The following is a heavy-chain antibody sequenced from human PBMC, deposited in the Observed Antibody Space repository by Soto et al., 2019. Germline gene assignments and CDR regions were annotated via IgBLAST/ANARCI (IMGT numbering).Heavy chain of an antibody. D-gene: IGHD3-22*01. CDR1: GDSISSYF. V-gene: IGHV4-59*01. J-gene: IGHJ3*01. CDR2: MFHSGRT. CDR3: AKAVKYYDSTGYDAFAV. Sequence: SATRSLTCTVSGDSISSYFWTWIRQPPGKALEWIGYMFHSGRTNYNPSLTSRVTMSADTSNNQFSLTLTSVTAADTAVYYCAKAVKYYDSTGYDAFAVWGQGIMVTVSS.